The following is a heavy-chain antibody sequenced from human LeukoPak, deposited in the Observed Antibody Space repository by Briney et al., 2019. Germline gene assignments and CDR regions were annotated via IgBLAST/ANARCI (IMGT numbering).Heavy chain of an antibody. Sequence: ASVKVSCKASGYTFTDYGISWVRQAPGQGLEWMGWISTYNGNTNYAQKFQGRVTLTTDTSASTAYMELRSLRSDYAVLHDCARHLGYCSGNRCYRNWFDPWGQGTLVTVSS. CDR1: GYTFTDYG. D-gene: IGHD2-2*03. CDR3: ARHLGYCSGNRCYRNWFDP. CDR2: ISTYNGNT. J-gene: IGHJ5*02. V-gene: IGHV1-18*01.